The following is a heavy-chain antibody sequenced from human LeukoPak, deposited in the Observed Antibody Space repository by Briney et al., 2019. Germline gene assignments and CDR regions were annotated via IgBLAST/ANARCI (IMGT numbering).Heavy chain of an antibody. J-gene: IGHJ3*02. V-gene: IGHV4-39*07. CDR1: GGSISSSSYY. CDR3: ARYSSSWYSYAFDI. CDR2: IYYSGST. Sequence: SETLSLTCTVSGGSISSSSYYWGWIRQPPGKELEWIGSIYYSGSTYYNPSLKRRVTISVDTTKNQFSLKLSSVTAADAAVYYCARYSSSWYSYAFDIWGQGTMVTVSS. D-gene: IGHD6-13*01.